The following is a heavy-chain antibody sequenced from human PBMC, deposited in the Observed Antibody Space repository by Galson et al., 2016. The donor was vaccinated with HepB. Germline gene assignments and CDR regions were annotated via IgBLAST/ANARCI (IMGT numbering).Heavy chain of an antibody. CDR1: GFTFRNYA. Sequence: SLRLSCAASGFTFRNYALSWVRRAPGKGLEWVSHIDGPTPNTHYADSVRGRFSLYRDNSRDTLYLQMDSRTAEDSAIYYCTTWLSHHFDYWGQGTRVTVSS. D-gene: IGHD6-19*01. CDR2: IDGPTPNT. V-gene: IGHV3-23*01. J-gene: IGHJ4*02. CDR3: TTWLSHHFDY.